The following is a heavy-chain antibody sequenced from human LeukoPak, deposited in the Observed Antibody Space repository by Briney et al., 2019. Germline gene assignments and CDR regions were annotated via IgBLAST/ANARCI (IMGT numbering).Heavy chain of an antibody. J-gene: IGHJ4*02. D-gene: IGHD6-19*01. CDR3: AKDRTSYARSAWLFDY. CDR2: IRYDGSNK. V-gene: IGHV3-30*02. Sequence: TGGSLRLSCAASGFTFSRYGMHWVRQAPGKGLEWVAFIRYDGSNKYYADSVKGRFTISRDNSKNTLYLQMNSLRAEDTAVYYCAKDRTSYARSAWLFDYWGQGTLVTVSS. CDR1: GFTFSRYG.